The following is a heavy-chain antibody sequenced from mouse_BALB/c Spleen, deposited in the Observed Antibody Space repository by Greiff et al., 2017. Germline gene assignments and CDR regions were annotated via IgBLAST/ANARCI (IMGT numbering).Heavy chain of an antibody. Sequence: VQLKESGPELVKPGASVKISCKASGYTFTDYNMHWVKQSHGKSLEWIGYIYPYNGGTGYNQKFKSKATLTVDNSSSTAYMELRSLTSEDSAVYYCARRIYYGNQYYFDYWGQGTTLTVSS. CDR1: GYTFTDYN. CDR3: ARRIYYGNQYYFDY. CDR2: IYPYNGGT. V-gene: IGHV1S29*02. J-gene: IGHJ2*01. D-gene: IGHD2-1*01.